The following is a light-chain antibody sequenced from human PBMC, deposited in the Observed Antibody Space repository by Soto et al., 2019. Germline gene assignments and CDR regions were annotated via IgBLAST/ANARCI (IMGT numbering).Light chain of an antibody. CDR2: DAS. J-gene: IGKJ5*01. CDR3: QQRSKWPIT. Sequence: EIVLKQSLATLSLSPGERATLSCRASQSVSNYLAWFQQKPGQAPRLVIYDASKRATGIPARFSGSGSGTGFTLTISSLEPEDFAVYYCQQRSKWPITFGQGTRLEIK. CDR1: QSVSNY. V-gene: IGKV3-11*01.